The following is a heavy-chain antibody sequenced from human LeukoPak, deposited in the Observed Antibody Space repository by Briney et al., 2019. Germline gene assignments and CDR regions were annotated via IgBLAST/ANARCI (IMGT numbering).Heavy chain of an antibody. CDR2: IRSKANSYAT. D-gene: IGHD4-23*01. J-gene: IGHJ3*02. V-gene: IGHV3-73*01. CDR3: SMSYDGNSDAFDM. Sequence: QPGGSLRLSRAAPGFIFSGSTIHWVRQASGKGLEWVGRIRSKANSYATAYAASVKGRFTISRDDPKNTAYLQMSSLKTEDAAVYYCSMSYDGNSDAFDMWGQGTMVTVSS. CDR1: GFIFSGST.